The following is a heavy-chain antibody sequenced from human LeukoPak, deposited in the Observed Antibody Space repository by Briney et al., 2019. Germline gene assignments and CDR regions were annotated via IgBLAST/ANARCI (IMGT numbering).Heavy chain of an antibody. Sequence: PGGSLRLSCAASGFTFGSYAMSWVRQAPGKGLEWVSAISGSGGSTYYADSVKGRFTISRDNSKNTLYLQMNSLRAEDTAVYYCAKTPLYSSSWYGSDYWGQGTLVTVSS. CDR2: ISGSGGST. V-gene: IGHV3-23*01. J-gene: IGHJ4*02. CDR1: GFTFGSYA. CDR3: AKTPLYSSSWYGSDY. D-gene: IGHD6-13*01.